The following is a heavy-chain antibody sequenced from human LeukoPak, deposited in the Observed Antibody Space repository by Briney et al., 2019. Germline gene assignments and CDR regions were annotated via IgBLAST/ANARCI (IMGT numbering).Heavy chain of an antibody. V-gene: IGHV3-66*02. D-gene: IGHD2-2*01. CDR3: ASSVVPATGGYYYYMDV. J-gene: IGHJ6*03. CDR1: GFTVSSNY. CDR2: IYSGGSA. Sequence: QPGGSLRLSCAASGFTVSSNYMSWVRQAPGKGLEWVSVIYSGGSAYYADSVKGRFTISRDNSKNTLYLQMNSLRAEDTAVYYCASSVVPATGGYYYYMDVWGKGTTVTVSS.